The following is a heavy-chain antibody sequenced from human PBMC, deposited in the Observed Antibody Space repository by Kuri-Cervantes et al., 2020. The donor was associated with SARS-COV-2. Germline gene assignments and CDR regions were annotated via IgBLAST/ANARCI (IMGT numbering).Heavy chain of an antibody. CDR2: IYESGST. J-gene: IGHJ5*02. Sequence: SETLSPTCTLAGASISTISSYWGWIRQPPGKGLEWVGSIYESGSTYYNQSLKSRVTISVDTSKNQFSLKLSSVTAADTAVYYCAIQIMSSITIFGVVITRNWFDPWGQGTLVTVSS. V-gene: IGHV4-39*01. CDR3: AIQIMSSITIFGVVITRNWFDP. D-gene: IGHD3-3*01. CDR1: GASISTISSY.